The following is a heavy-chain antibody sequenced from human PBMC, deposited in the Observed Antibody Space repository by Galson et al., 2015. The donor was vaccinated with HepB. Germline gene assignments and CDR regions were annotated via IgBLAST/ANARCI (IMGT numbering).Heavy chain of an antibody. V-gene: IGHV1-2*06. CDR3: ARDAPASLIPGYSSGWT. D-gene: IGHD6-19*01. CDR1: GYTFTGYY. J-gene: IGHJ5*02. Sequence: SVKVSCKASGYTFTGYYMHWVRQAPGQGLEWMGRINPNSGGTNYAQKFQGRVTMTRDTSISTAYMELSRLRSNDTAVYYCARDAPASLIPGYSSGWTWGQGTLVTVSS. CDR2: INPNSGGT.